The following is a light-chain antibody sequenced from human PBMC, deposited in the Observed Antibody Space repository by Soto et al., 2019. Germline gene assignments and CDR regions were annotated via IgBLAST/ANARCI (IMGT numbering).Light chain of an antibody. V-gene: IGKV1-33*01. J-gene: IGKJ5*01. CDR2: DAS. CDR3: QQDDDMPIT. CDR1: QDISDF. Sequence: DIQMTQSPSSLFASVGDRVTITCQASQDISDFLNWYQQKPGKAPKVLIYDASKLQTGVPSRFSGRGSGKDFTFTISSLQPDDSGTYYCQQDDDMPITFGQGTRLEIK.